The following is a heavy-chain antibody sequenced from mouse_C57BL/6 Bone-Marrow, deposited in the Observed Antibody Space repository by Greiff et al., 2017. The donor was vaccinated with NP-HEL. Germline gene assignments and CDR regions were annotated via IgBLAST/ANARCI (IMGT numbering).Heavy chain of an antibody. Sequence: EVKLQQSGPELVKPGASVKISCKASGYTFTDYYMNWVKQSHGKSLEWIGDINPNNGGTSYNQKFKGKATLTVDKSSSTAYMELRSLTSEDSAVYYCAREGLDYYGSSHYAMDYWGQGTSVTVSS. V-gene: IGHV1-26*01. CDR3: AREGLDYYGSSHYAMDY. J-gene: IGHJ4*01. CDR1: GYTFTDYY. D-gene: IGHD1-1*01. CDR2: INPNNGGT.